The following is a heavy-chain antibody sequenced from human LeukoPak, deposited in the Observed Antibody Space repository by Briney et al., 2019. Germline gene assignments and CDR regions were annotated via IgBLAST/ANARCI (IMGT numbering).Heavy chain of an antibody. J-gene: IGHJ6*04. Sequence: PGGSLRLSCAASGFTFSSYGMHWVRQALGKGLEWVAVIWYDGSNKYYADSVKGRFTISRDNSKNTLYLQMNSLRAEDTAVYYCARAMGSGSYRYYYGMDVWGKGTTVTVSS. CDR2: IWYDGSNK. D-gene: IGHD3-10*01. V-gene: IGHV3-33*01. CDR1: GFTFSSYG. CDR3: ARAMGSGSYRYYYGMDV.